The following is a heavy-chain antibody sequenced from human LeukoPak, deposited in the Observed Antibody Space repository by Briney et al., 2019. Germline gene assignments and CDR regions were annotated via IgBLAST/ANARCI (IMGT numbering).Heavy chain of an antibody. CDR2: INPNSGGT. CDR3: ARGIGQWLGIDY. J-gene: IGHJ4*02. Sequence: ASVKVSCKASRYTFTGYYVHWVRQAPGQGLEWMGWINPNSGGTNYAQKFQGRVTMTRDTSISTAYMELSSLRSDDTAVYYCARGIGQWLGIDYWGQGTLVTVPS. V-gene: IGHV1-2*02. CDR1: RYTFTGYY. D-gene: IGHD6-19*01.